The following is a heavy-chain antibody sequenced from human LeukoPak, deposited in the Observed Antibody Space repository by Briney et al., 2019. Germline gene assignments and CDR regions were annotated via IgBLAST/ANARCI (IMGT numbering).Heavy chain of an antibody. CDR1: GGSVSSGNYY. CDR2: IYYSGST. J-gene: IGHJ5*02. D-gene: IGHD2-21*02. V-gene: IGHV4-61*01. CDR3: ARGVPTATARWFDP. Sequence: SETLSLTCTVSGGSVSSGNYYWSWIRQPPGKGLEWIGYIYYSGSTNYNPSLKSRVTISVDTSKNQFSLKLSSVTAADTAVYYCARGVPTATARWFDPWGQGTLVTVSS.